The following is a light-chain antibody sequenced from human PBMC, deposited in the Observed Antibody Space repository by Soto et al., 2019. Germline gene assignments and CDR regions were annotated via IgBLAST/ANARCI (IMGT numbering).Light chain of an antibody. CDR3: QQYNTWSPLT. CDR1: QSVSNN. Sequence: EIVMTQSPATLSVSPGERATLSCRASQSVSNNLAWYQQKPGQAPRLLIYGASTRATGIPARFSGSGSGTEFTLPISSLQSDDFVVYYCQQYNTWSPLTFGGGTKVETK. J-gene: IGKJ4*01. CDR2: GAS. V-gene: IGKV3-15*01.